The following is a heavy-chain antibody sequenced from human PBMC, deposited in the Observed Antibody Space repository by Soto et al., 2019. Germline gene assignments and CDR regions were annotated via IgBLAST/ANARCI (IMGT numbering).Heavy chain of an antibody. Sequence: SETLSLTCTVSGGSVSSGRYYWSWIRQPTGKGLDWIGYIYYSGSTNYNPSLKSRVTISVDTSKNQFSLKLSSVTAADTAVYYCARESPYYYGSGSLSAYYFDYWGQGTQVTVSS. CDR1: GGSVSSGRYY. CDR3: ARESPYYYGSGSLSAYYFDY. D-gene: IGHD3-10*01. J-gene: IGHJ4*02. V-gene: IGHV4-61*01. CDR2: IYYSGST.